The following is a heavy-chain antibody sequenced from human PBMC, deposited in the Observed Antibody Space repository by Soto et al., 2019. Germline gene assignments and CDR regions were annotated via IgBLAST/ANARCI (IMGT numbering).Heavy chain of an antibody. Sequence: QITLNESGPTVVRPTETLTLTCRFSGFSLTTSGVGVGWIRQSPGKAPEWLALIYWDDDKRYSASLKSRLTLTKDTSTNHVVLTVSDLGPTDTATYYCAHRVLRAVFGLVTTTAIYFDFWGQGTPVAVS. V-gene: IGHV2-5*02. J-gene: IGHJ4*02. CDR3: AHRVLRAVFGLVTTTAIYFDF. D-gene: IGHD3-3*01. CDR1: GFSLTTSGVG. CDR2: IYWDDDK.